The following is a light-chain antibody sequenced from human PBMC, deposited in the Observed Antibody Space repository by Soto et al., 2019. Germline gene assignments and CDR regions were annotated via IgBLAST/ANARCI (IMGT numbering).Light chain of an antibody. CDR1: QSVSSY. CDR3: QQRSNWPT. Sequence: EIVLTQSPATLSLSPGERATLSCRASQSVSSYLAWYQQKPGQAPRLHIYDASNRATDSTARFSGSGSGTDFTLTISSLEPEHFAVDYCQQRSNWPTFGQGTKLEIK. J-gene: IGKJ2*01. CDR2: DAS. V-gene: IGKV3-11*01.